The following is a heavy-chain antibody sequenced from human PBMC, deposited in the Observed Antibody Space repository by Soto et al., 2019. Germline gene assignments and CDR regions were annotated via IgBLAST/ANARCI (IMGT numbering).Heavy chain of an antibody. CDR3: ARVDYYDSSGYSPGAFDI. D-gene: IGHD3-22*01. CDR2: IYYSGST. V-gene: IGHV4-59*01. J-gene: IGHJ3*02. Sequence: SETLSLTCTVSGGSISSYYWSWIRQPPGKGLEWIGYIYYSGSTNYNPSLKSRVTISVDTSKNQFSLKLSSVTAADTAVYYCARVDYYDSSGYSPGAFDIWGQGTMVTVSS. CDR1: GGSISSYY.